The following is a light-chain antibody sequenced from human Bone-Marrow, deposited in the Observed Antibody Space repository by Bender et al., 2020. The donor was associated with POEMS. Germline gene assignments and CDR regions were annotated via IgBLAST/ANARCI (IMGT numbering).Light chain of an antibody. J-gene: IGLJ3*02. CDR2: SSH. CDR1: SSNIGAHA. V-gene: IGLV1-44*01. CDR3: AVWDDSLNGWV. Sequence: QSVLTQPPSASGTPGQRVTISCSGGSSNIGAHAVNWYQHLPGTPPKLLIYSSHRRPSEVPDPFSGSRSGTSASLAISGLQSEDEADYYCAVWDDSLNGWVFGGGTKLTVL.